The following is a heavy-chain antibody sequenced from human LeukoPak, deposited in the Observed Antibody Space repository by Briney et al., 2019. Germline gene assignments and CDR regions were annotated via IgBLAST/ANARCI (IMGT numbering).Heavy chain of an antibody. D-gene: IGHD3-22*01. V-gene: IGHV3-23*01. CDR3: AKRTYDSSGYFDY. Sequence: GSLRLSCAASGFTFSSYAMSWVRQAPGKGLEGVSAISGSGCSTYYADSVKGRFTISRDNSKNTLDPQMNSLRAEDTAVYYRAKRTYDSSGYFDYWGQGTLVTVSS. J-gene: IGHJ4*02. CDR1: GFTFSSYA. CDR2: ISGSGCST.